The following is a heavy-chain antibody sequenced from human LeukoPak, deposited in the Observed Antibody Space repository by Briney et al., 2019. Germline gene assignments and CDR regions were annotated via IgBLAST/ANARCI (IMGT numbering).Heavy chain of an antibody. CDR3: ARGIWGYVWGSYRYYFDY. V-gene: IGHV4-59*01. J-gene: IGHJ4*02. Sequence: SETLSLTCTVSGGSISSYYWSWIRQPREKGLEWIGNIYYSGSTNYNPSLKSRVTVSVDTSKNQFSLKLSSVTAADTAVYYCARGIWGYVWGSYRYYFDYWGQGTLVTVSS. D-gene: IGHD3-16*02. CDR2: IYYSGST. CDR1: GGSISSYY.